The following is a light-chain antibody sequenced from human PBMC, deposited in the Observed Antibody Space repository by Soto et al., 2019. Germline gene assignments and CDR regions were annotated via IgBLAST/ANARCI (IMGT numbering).Light chain of an antibody. CDR2: GNS. CDR3: QSYDSSLSGYV. CDR1: SSNIGAGYD. V-gene: IGLV1-40*01. J-gene: IGLJ1*01. Sequence: QSVLTQPPSVSGAPGQRVTISCTGSSSNIGAGYDVHWYQQLPGTAPKLLIYGNSNRPSGVPDRFSGSKSGTSASLAITGLQAEDEADYYSQSYDSSLSGYVFRIGTKVTVL.